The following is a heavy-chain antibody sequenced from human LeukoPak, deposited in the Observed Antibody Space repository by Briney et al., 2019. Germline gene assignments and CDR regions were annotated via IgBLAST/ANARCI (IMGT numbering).Heavy chain of an antibody. D-gene: IGHD2-15*01. J-gene: IGHJ4*02. V-gene: IGHV3-33*01. Sequence: PGGSLRLSCVASGFTFSTYGFHWVRQAPGRGLEWVAVIWHDGSNKYYPDSVKGRFTISRDNSKNTLYLQMNSLRAEDTAVYYCARDRGYCSSGSCYLFDSWGQGTLSPSPQ. CDR3: ARDRGYCSSGSCYLFDS. CDR2: IWHDGSNK. CDR1: GFTFSTYG.